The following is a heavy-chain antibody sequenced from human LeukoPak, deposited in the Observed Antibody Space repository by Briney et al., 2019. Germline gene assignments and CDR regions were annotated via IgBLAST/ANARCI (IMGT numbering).Heavy chain of an antibody. CDR3: ARESVVAALDY. CDR2: INPNSGGT. Sequence: ASVKVSCKASGYTFTGYYMHWVRQAPGQGLEWMGWINPNSGGTNYAQKFQGRVTMTRDTSISTAYMELSRLSSVTAADTAVYYCARESVVAALDYWGQGTLVTVSS. V-gene: IGHV1-2*02. D-gene: IGHD2-15*01. J-gene: IGHJ4*02. CDR1: GYTFTGYY.